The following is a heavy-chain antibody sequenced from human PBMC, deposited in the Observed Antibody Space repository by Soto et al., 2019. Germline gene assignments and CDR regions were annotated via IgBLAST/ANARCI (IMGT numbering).Heavy chain of an antibody. J-gene: IGHJ4*02. V-gene: IGHV4-59*01. Sequence: QVQLQESGPRLVKPSETLSLTCTVSGDSISGYYWSWIRQPPGKGLQWIGYIYYSGNTNYNPSLKGRVTTSVDTSKNQFSLQVSSVTAADTAVYFCAKYRRTDAEGYTFDYWGQGALVTVSS. CDR3: AKYRRTDAEGYTFDY. D-gene: IGHD2-15*01. CDR2: IYYSGNT. CDR1: GDSISGYY.